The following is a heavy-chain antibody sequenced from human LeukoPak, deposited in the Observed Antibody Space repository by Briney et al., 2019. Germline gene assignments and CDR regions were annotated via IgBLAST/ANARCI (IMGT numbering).Heavy chain of an antibody. Sequence: GGSLRLSCAASGFTFSSYAMSWVRQAPRKGLEWVSAISGSGGSTYYADSVKGRFTISRDNSKNTLYLQMNSLRAEDTAVYYCAKDLIPYYYDSSGYLPTLDYWGQGTLVTVSS. CDR2: ISGSGGST. J-gene: IGHJ4*02. CDR1: GFTFSSYA. CDR3: AKDLIPYYYDSSGYLPTLDY. V-gene: IGHV3-23*01. D-gene: IGHD3-22*01.